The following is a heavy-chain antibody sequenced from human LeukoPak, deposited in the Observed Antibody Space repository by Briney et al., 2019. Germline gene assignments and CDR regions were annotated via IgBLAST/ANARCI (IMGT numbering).Heavy chain of an antibody. CDR1: GYSFDSYA. V-gene: IGHV3-23*01. Sequence: PGESLKLSCAGSGYSFDSYAMTWVRQAPGKGLEWVSSINGGGDITYYAESVKGRFTVSRDSSKNTLFLQMNSLRAEDTAVFYCAKRYGDSTGWFFDFWGQGSLATVSS. CDR3: AKRYGDSTGWFFDF. J-gene: IGHJ4*02. CDR2: INGGGDIT. D-gene: IGHD6-13*01.